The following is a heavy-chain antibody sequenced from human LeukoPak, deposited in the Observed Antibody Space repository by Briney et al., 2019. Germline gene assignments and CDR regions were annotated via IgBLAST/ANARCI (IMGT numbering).Heavy chain of an antibody. CDR2: IIPIFGTA. D-gene: IGHD6-13*01. CDR1: GGTFISYA. J-gene: IGHJ4*02. V-gene: IGHV1-69*13. Sequence: ASVKVSCKASGGTFISYAISWVRQAPGQGLEWMGGIIPIFGTANYAQKFQGRVTITADESTSTAYMELSSLRSEDTAVYYCARGSSWYFGSDYWGQGTLVTVSS. CDR3: ARGSSWYFGSDY.